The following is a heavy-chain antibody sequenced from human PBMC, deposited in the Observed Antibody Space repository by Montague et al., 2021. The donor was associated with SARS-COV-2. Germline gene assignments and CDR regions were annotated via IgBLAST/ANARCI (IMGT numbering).Heavy chain of an antibody. V-gene: IGHV4-31*03. Sequence: TLSLTCTVSGGSISSGGYYWSCIPQHTGKGLAWIGYIYYSGSTYYNPSLKSRVTISVDTSKNQFSLKLSSVTAADTAVYYCASTYGGNLGYYYYYMDVWGKGTTVTVSS. J-gene: IGHJ6*03. CDR1: GGSISSGGYY. CDR3: ASTYGGNLGYYYYYMDV. CDR2: IYYSGST. D-gene: IGHD4-23*01.